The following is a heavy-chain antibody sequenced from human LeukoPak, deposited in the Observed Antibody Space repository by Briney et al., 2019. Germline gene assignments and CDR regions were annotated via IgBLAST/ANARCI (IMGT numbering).Heavy chain of an antibody. Sequence: GGSLRLSCAASGFTFSSYGMHWVRQAPGKGLEWVAVISYDGSNKYYADSVKGRFTISRDNSKNTLYLQMNSLRAEDTAVYYCANGYSTTFDYWGQGTLVTVSS. V-gene: IGHV3-30*18. CDR1: GFTFSSYG. D-gene: IGHD6-13*01. CDR3: ANGYSTTFDY. CDR2: ISYDGSNK. J-gene: IGHJ4*02.